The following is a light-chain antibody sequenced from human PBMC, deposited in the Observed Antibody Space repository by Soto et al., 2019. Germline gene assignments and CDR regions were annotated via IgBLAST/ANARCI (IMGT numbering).Light chain of an antibody. J-gene: IGKJ1*01. V-gene: IGKV3-11*01. CDR3: QQRSNWWT. Sequence: PGERATLXCRASQSVSSYLAWYQQKPGQAPRLLIYDASNRATGIPARFSGSGSGTDFTLTISSLEPEDFAVYYCQQRSNWWTFGQGTKVEIK. CDR2: DAS. CDR1: QSVSSY.